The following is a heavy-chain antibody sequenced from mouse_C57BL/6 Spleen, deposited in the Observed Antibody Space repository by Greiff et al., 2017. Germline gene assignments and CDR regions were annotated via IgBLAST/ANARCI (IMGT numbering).Heavy chain of an antibody. CDR1: GYTFTSYW. J-gene: IGHJ1*03. V-gene: IGHV1-53*01. CDR2: INPRNGGT. Sequence: QVQLQQPGTELVKPGASVKLSCKASGYTFTSYWLHWVKQRPGQGLAWIGNINPRNGGTNYNEKFKSKATLTVDKSSSTAYMQLSSLTSEDSAVYSRAGWGGVQVWYFDVWGTGTTVTVSS. D-gene: IGHD2-14*01. CDR3: AGWGGVQVWYFDV.